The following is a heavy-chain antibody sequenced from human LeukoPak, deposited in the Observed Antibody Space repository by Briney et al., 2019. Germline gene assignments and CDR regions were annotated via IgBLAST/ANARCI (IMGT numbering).Heavy chain of an antibody. CDR2: VHYDGTNK. Sequence: GGPLRLSCAASGFTFSTYGMYWVRQAPGRGLEWVALVHYDGTNKKYADSVRGRFTISRDNSKNTVFLQMNSLRVEDTAFYYCAKDQTGISYDAFDVWGQGTMVTVSS. J-gene: IGHJ3*01. CDR3: AKDQTGISYDAFDV. V-gene: IGHV3-30*02. CDR1: GFTFSTYG.